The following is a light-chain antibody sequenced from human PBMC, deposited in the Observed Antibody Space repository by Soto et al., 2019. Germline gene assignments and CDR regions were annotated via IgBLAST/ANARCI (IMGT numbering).Light chain of an antibody. CDR3: AAWDDSLNGRV. Sequence: QSVLTQPPSASGTPGQRVTISCSGSSSNIGSNTVNWYQQLPGTAPKLLIYSNNQRPSGVPDRFSGCKSGTSASLAISGLQSEDEADYYCAAWDDSLNGRVFGGGTKVTVL. CDR1: SSNIGSNT. J-gene: IGLJ2*01. CDR2: SNN. V-gene: IGLV1-44*01.